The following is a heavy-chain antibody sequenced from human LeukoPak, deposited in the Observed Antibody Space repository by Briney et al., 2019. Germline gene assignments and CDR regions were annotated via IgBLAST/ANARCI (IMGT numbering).Heavy chain of an antibody. CDR3: AREMELVHYYYGMDV. J-gene: IGHJ6*02. CDR2: IIPIFGTA. D-gene: IGHD6-6*01. CDR1: GGTFSSYA. V-gene: IGHV1-69*13. Sequence: GASVKVSCKASGGTFSSYAISWVRQAPGQGLEWMGGIIPIFGTANYAQKFQGGVTITGDESTSTAYMELSSLRSEDTAVYYCAREMELVHYYYGMDVWGQGTTVTVSS.